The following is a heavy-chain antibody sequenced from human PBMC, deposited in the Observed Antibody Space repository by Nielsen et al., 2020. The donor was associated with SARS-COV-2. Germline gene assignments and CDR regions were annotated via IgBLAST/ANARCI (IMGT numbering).Heavy chain of an antibody. D-gene: IGHD2-8*01. Sequence: GGSLRLSCAASGFNFNNYGMHWVRQAPGKGLEWVAYISYEGSKQFYADSVKGRFTISRDFSKTTLYLQMSNLRPEDTAVYYCARDYRYCTNGVCFNYYYVDVWGKGTTVTVSS. V-gene: IGHV3-30*03. CDR2: ISYEGSKQ. CDR3: ARDYRYCTNGVCFNYYYVDV. J-gene: IGHJ6*03. CDR1: GFNFNNYG.